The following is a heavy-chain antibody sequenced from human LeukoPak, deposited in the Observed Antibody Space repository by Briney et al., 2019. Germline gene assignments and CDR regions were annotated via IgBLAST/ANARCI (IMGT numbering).Heavy chain of an antibody. J-gene: IGHJ6*02. CDR3: ARHKGYGNYYYYDLDV. CDR1: GYIFTTYW. CDR2: VYPGDSET. Sequence: GESLKISCKDSGYIFTTYWIAWVRQMPGKGLEWMGTVYPGDSETRDNPSFQGQVTISTDKSINTAYLQWSSLKASDTAMYYCARHKGYGNYYYYDLDVWGQGTTVTVSS. V-gene: IGHV5-51*01. D-gene: IGHD5-18*01.